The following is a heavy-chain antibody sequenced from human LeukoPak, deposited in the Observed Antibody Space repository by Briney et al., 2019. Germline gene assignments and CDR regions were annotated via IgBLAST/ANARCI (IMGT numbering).Heavy chain of an antibody. CDR3: ARVSGTPESTVGATTLYYYYGMDV. CDR1: GFTFSSYW. CDR2: IKQDGSEK. D-gene: IGHD1-26*01. J-gene: IGHJ6*02. V-gene: IGHV3-7*03. Sequence: PGGSLRLSCAASGFTFSSYWMSWVRQAPGKGLEWVANIKQDGSEKYYVDSVKGRFTISRDNAKNSLYLQMNSLRAEDTAVYYCARVSGTPESTVGATTLYYYYGMDVWGQGTTVTVSS.